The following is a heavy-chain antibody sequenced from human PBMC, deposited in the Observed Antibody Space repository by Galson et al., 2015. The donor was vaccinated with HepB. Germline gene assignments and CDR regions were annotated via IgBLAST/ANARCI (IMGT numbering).Heavy chain of an antibody. CDR2: IYYSGST. Sequence: TLSLTCTVSGGSISSGGYYWSWIRQHPGKGLEWIGYIYYSGSTYYNPSLKSRVTISVDTSKNQFSLKLSSVTAADTAVYYCARAQRYYVWGSYRYTHFDYWGQGTLVTVSS. V-gene: IGHV4-31*03. D-gene: IGHD3-16*02. CDR3: ARAQRYYVWGSYRYTHFDY. J-gene: IGHJ4*02. CDR1: GGSISSGGYY.